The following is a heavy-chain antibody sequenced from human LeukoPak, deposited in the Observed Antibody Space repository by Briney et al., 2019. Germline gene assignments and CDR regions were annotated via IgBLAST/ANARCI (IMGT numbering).Heavy chain of an antibody. J-gene: IGHJ4*02. V-gene: IGHV1-2*02. Sequence: ASVKVSCKASGYTFTDYYMHWVRQAPGQGLEWMAWINPNSGDTNYAQNFQGRVAMTRDTSISTVYMELRRLTFDDTAVYYCARDGALDYWGQGTRVTVSS. CDR3: ARDGALDY. CDR1: GYTFTDYY. CDR2: INPNSGDT.